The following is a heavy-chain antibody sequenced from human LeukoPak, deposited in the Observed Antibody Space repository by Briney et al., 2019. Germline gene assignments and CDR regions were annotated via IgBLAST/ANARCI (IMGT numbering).Heavy chain of an antibody. D-gene: IGHD5-12*01. J-gene: IGHJ4*02. Sequence: GGSLRLSCAASGLIFSDYAMYWVRQAPGKGLEWVTGISGSGDNTYYADSVKGRFTISRDNSKNTLNLQMNSLRAEDTAVYYWAKDRGLEVAHALVAYWGQGNLVTVS. CDR3: AKDRGLEVAHALVAY. CDR2: ISGSGDNT. CDR1: GLIFSDYA. V-gene: IGHV3-23*01.